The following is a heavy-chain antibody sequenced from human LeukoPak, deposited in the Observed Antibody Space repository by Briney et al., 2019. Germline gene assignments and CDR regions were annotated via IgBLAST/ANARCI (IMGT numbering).Heavy chain of an antibody. V-gene: IGHV1-69*13. CDR3: ARSESYYYDSSGYYGGLGFDY. J-gene: IGHJ4*02. D-gene: IGHD3-22*01. Sequence: SVKVSCKASGYTFTGYYMHWVRQAPGQGLEWMGWIIPIFGTANYAQKFQGRVTITADESTSTAYMELSSLRSEDTAVYYCARSESYYYDSSGYYGGLGFDYWGQGTLVTVSS. CDR2: IIPIFGTA. CDR1: GYTFTGYY.